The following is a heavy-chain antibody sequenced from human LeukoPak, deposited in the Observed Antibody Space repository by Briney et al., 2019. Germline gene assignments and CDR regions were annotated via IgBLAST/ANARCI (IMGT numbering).Heavy chain of an antibody. V-gene: IGHV1-69*01. D-gene: IGHD3-10*01. CDR1: GGTFSSYA. CDR2: IIPIFGTA. J-gene: IGHJ6*04. CDR3: ARDSRRRVRGVIPVYYYYGMDV. Sequence: GSSVKVSCKASGGTFSSYAISWVRQAPGQGLEWMGGIIPIFGTANYAQKFQGRVTITADESTSTAYMELSSLRSEDTAEYYCARDSRRRVRGVIPVYYYYGMDVWGKGTTVTVSS.